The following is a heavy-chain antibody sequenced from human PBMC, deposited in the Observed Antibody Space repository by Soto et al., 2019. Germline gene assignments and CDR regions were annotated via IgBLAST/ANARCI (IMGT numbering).Heavy chain of an antibody. CDR1: GFTFSSYG. J-gene: IGHJ4*02. CDR2: IWYDGSNK. Sequence: GGSLRLSCAASGFTFSSYGMHWVRQAPGKGLEWVAVIWYDGSNKYYADSVKGRFTISRDNSKNTLYLQMNSLRAEDTAVYYCARDRDGTIERSSSWFYFDYWGQGTLVTVSS. CDR3: ARDRDGTIERSSSWFYFDY. D-gene: IGHD6-13*01. V-gene: IGHV3-33*01.